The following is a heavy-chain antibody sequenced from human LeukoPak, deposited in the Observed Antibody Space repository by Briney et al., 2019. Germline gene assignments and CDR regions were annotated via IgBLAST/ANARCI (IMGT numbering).Heavy chain of an antibody. J-gene: IGHJ5*02. CDR2: IDSGGST. CDR1: EFTASSSY. CDR3: ARDRWFDP. V-gene: IGHV3-66*02. Sequence: GGSLRLSCAASEFTASSSYMSWVRQAPGEGLEWVSVIDSGGSTYYADSVKGRFTISRDNSKNTLFLQMNSLRAEDTAVYYCARDRWFDPWGQGTLVTVSS.